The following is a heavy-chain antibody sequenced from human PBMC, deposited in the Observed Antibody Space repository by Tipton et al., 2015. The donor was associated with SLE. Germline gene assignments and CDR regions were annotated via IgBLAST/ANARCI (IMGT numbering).Heavy chain of an antibody. D-gene: IGHD3-10*01. CDR2: INHSGST. CDR1: GGSISSYY. Sequence: TLSLTCTVSGGSISSYYWSWIRQPPGKGLEWIGEINHSGSTNYNPSLKSRVTISVDTSKNQFSLKLSSVTAADTAVYYCASSPVRARDYFDYWGQGTLVTVSS. V-gene: IGHV4-59*12. CDR3: ASSPVRARDYFDY. J-gene: IGHJ4*02.